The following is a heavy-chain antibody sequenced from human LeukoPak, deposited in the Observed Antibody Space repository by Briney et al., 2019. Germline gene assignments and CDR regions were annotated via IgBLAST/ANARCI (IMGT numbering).Heavy chain of an antibody. J-gene: IGHJ4*02. V-gene: IGHV4-4*07. Sequence: SETLSLTCTVSSGSINSYYWNWIRQPAGKGLEWIGRISTSGSTNYNPSLKSRVTMSVDTSKNQFSLKLSSVTAADTAVYYCATTTIRLGYWGQGTLVTVSS. D-gene: IGHD1-26*01. CDR1: SGSINSYY. CDR3: ATTTIRLGY. CDR2: ISTSGST.